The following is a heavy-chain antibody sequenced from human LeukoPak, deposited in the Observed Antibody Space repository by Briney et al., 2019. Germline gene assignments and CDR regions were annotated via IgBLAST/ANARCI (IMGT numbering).Heavy chain of an antibody. CDR2: ISGRGGST. J-gene: IGHJ5*02. D-gene: IGHD2-15*01. CDR1: GFTFSSYA. V-gene: IGHV3-23*01. Sequence: GGSLRLSCAASGFTFSSYAMSWVRQAPGKGLEWVSAISGRGGSTYYADSVKGRFTISRDNSKNTLYLQMNSLRAEDTAVYYCAKDRGYCSGGSCYSANWFDPWGQGTLVTVSS. CDR3: AKDRGYCSGGSCYSANWFDP.